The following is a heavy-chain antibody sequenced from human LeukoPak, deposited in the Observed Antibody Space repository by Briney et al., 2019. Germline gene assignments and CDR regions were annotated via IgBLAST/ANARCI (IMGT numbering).Heavy chain of an antibody. V-gene: IGHV1-2*02. CDR2: INPHSGGT. CDR1: GYTFNGNY. J-gene: IGHJ4*02. D-gene: IGHD6-13*01. Sequence: GASVKVSCKASGYTFNGNYIHWVRQAPGQGLEWMGWINPHSGGTNSAQKFQGRVTMTRDTSISTAYMELSRLRSDDTAVYYCASTLAAAGTRGVDYWGQGTLVTVSS. CDR3: ASTLAAAGTRGVDY.